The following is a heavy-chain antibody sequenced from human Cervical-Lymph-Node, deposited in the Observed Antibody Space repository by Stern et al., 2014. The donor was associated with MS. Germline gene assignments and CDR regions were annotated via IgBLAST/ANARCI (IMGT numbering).Heavy chain of an antibody. CDR3: ASNLLGYCSGGTCYSDK. D-gene: IGHD2-15*01. CDR2: IIPMSGTA. Sequence: VQLVESGAEVKKPGSSVTVSCKASGGTFSSYAVNWVRQAPGQGLEWMGGIIPMSGTAKYAQKFQGRVTVTAAEYMSTVYMELSSLRSEDTAVYYCASNLLGYCSGGTCYSDKWGQGTLVTVSA. J-gene: IGHJ4*02. V-gene: IGHV1-69*01. CDR1: GGTFSSYA.